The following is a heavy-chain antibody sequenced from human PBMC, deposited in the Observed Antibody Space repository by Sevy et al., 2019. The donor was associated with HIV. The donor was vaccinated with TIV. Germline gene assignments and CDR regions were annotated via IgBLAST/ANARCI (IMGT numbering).Heavy chain of an antibody. CDR1: GYTFTDYY. CDR2: FNPDSGYT. V-gene: IGHV1-2*02. D-gene: IGHD1-26*01. J-gene: IGHJ4*02. CDR3: AREAVGASPTHFDY. Sequence: ASVKVSCKAFGYTFTDYYIHWVRQAPGQGPEWMGWFNPDSGYTNYAQKFLGRVTMTRDTSISTAYMDLSRLGSDDTAVYYCAREAVGASPTHFDYWGQGTLVTVSS.